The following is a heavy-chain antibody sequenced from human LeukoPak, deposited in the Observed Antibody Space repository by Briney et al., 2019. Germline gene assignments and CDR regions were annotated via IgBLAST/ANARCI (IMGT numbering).Heavy chain of an antibody. V-gene: IGHV3-53*01. Sequence: RGGSLRLSCAASGFTVSSNYMSWVREARGKGLEWVSSIGGSGDTYYAASVKARFTISRDNSKNTLFLQMNSLRTDDTAVYYCAKGGLRDGYSYASWGQGTLITVSS. CDR3: AKGGLRDGYSYAS. CDR1: GFTVSSNY. D-gene: IGHD5-24*01. J-gene: IGHJ5*02. CDR2: IGGSGDT.